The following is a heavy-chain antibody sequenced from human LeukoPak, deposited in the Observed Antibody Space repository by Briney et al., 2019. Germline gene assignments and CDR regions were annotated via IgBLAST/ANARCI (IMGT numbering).Heavy chain of an antibody. CDR2: INPNSGGT. J-gene: IGHJ6*02. Sequence: ASVKVSCKASGYTFTGYYMHWVRQAPGQGLEWMGWINPNSGGTNYAQKFQGRVTMTRNTSISTAYMELSSLRSEDTAVYYCARVGDFWSGYYIRPLSSYYYYGMDVWGQGTTVTVSS. CDR3: ARVGDFWSGYYIRPLSSYYYYGMDV. D-gene: IGHD3-3*01. V-gene: IGHV1-2*02. CDR1: GYTFTGYY.